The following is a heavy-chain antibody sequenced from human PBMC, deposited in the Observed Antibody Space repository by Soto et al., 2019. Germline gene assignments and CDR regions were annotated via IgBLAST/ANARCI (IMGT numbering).Heavy chain of an antibody. CDR2: INHSGST. J-gene: IGHJ4*02. CDR1: GGSFSGYY. V-gene: IGHV4-34*01. D-gene: IGHD2-15*01. Sequence: QVQLQQWGAGLLKPSETLSLTCAVYGGSFSGYYWSWIRQPPGKGLEWIGEINHSGSTNYNPSLKSRVTISVDTSKNQFSLKLSSVTAADTAVYYCARGLRYCSGGSCYPRPFDYWGQGTLVTVSS. CDR3: ARGLRYCSGGSCYPRPFDY.